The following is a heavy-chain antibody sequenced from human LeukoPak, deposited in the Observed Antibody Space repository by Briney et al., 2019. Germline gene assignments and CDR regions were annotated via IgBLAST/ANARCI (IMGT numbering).Heavy chain of an antibody. CDR1: GGSINFYY. D-gene: IGHD6-13*01. Sequence: SETLSLTCTVSGGSINFYYWSWIRQPAGKGLEWIGRIYSTGSTNYSPSLKSRVTMSVDKSKNEFSLNLSSVTAADTAVYYCARGIADPYSFDSWGQGTLVTVSS. V-gene: IGHV4-4*07. CDR2: IYSTGST. J-gene: IGHJ4*02. CDR3: ARGIADPYSFDS.